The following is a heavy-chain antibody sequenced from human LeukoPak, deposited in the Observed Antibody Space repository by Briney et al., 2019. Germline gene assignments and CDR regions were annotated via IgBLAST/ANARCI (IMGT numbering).Heavy chain of an antibody. CDR3: ARDPQDQVVYHFDY. Sequence: GGSLRLSCAASGFTFSNYAMHWVRQAPGKGLEWMAVIFNDGSNKYYADSLKGRFTISRDNSKNTLYLQMNSLRAEDTAVYFCARDPQDQVVYHFDYWGQGTLVTVSS. CDR1: GFTFSNYA. CDR2: IFNDGSNK. J-gene: IGHJ4*02. D-gene: IGHD2-2*02. V-gene: IGHV3-30*04.